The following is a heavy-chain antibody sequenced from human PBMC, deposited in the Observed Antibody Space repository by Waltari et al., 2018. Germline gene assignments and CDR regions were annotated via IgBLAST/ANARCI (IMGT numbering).Heavy chain of an antibody. D-gene: IGHD2-8*01. J-gene: IGHJ4*02. CDR2: INPNSGGT. Sequence: QVQLVQSGAEVKKPGASVTVSCKASGYTFTGYYMHWVRQAPGQGLEWMGWINPNSGGTNYAQKFQGRVTTTRDTSFSTAYMELSRLTSDDTAVYYCARDISGTIPAYYFDYWGQGTLVTVSS. CDR3: ARDISGTIPAYYFDY. V-gene: IGHV1-2*02. CDR1: GYTFTGYY.